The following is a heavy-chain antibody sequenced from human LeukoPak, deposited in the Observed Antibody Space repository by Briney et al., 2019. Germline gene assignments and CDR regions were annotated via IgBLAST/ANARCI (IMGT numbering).Heavy chain of an antibody. CDR3: ARDSPLTGDNY. CDR2: IYSGGST. D-gene: IGHD7-27*01. CDR1: GFTFSSYW. Sequence: GGSLRLSCVASGFTFSSYWMHWVRQAPGKGLEWVSVIYSGGSTYYADSVKGRFTISRDNSKNTLYLQMNSLRAEDTAVYYCARDSPLTGDNYWGQGTLVTVSS. V-gene: IGHV3-66*02. J-gene: IGHJ4*02.